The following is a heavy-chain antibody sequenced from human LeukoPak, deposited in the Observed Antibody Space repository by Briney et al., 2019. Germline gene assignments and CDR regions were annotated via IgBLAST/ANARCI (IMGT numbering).Heavy chain of an antibody. CDR3: AKDRSYQLLSGPDY. Sequence: GGSLRLSCAASGFTFSSYAMSWVRQAPGKGLEWVSAISGSGGSTYYADSVKGRFTISRDNSKNTLYLQMNSLRAEDTALYYCAKDRSYQLLSGPDYWGQGTLVTVSS. J-gene: IGHJ4*02. CDR1: GFTFSSYA. D-gene: IGHD2-2*01. CDR2: ISGSGGST. V-gene: IGHV3-23*01.